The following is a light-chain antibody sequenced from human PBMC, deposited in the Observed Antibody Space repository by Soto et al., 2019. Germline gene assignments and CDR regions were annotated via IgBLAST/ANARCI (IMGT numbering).Light chain of an antibody. CDR2: GAS. Sequence: EIVMTQSPATLSVSPGERATLSCRASQSVSSYLAWYQQKPGQAPRLLIYGASTRATGIPARFSGSGSGTEFTLTISSLQSEDFAVYYCQQYNNWLWTFGQGTKVDI. J-gene: IGKJ1*01. V-gene: IGKV3-15*01. CDR3: QQYNNWLWT. CDR1: QSVSSY.